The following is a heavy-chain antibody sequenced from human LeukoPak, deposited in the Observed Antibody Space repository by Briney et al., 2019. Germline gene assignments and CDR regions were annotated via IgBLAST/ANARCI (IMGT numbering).Heavy chain of an antibody. V-gene: IGHV3-33*01. Sequence: PGRSLRLSCAASGFIFSNYGMHWVRQAPGKGLERVAIIWHDGSGKYYVDSVKGRFTISRDNSKNALYLQMNSLRAEDTAVYYCARGGGHWGQGTLVTVSS. D-gene: IGHD3-16*01. CDR2: IWHDGSGK. CDR1: GFIFSNYG. J-gene: IGHJ4*02. CDR3: ARGGGH.